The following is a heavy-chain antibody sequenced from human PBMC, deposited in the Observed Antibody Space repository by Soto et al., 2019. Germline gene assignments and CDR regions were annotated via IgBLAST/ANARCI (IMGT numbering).Heavy chain of an antibody. CDR2: ISYDGSNK. D-gene: IGHD1-26*01. CDR1: GFTFSSYG. J-gene: IGHJ4*02. V-gene: IGHV3-30*18. Sequence: GGSLRLSCAASGFTFSSYGMHWVRQAPGKGLEWVAVISYDGSNKYYADSVKGRFTISRDNSKNTLYLQMNSLRAEDTAVYYCAKGPYDKRELLNEYFDYWGQGTLVTVLL. CDR3: AKGPYDKRELLNEYFDY.